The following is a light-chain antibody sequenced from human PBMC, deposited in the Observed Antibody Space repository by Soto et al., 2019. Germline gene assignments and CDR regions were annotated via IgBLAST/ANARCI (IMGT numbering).Light chain of an antibody. V-gene: IGLV2-14*01. CDR1: SSDVGGYNY. J-gene: IGLJ1*01. CDR2: EVS. CDR3: SSYTSSSTLV. Sequence: QSVLTQPASVSGPPGQSITISCTGTSSDVGGYNYVSWYQQHPGKAPKLMIYEVSNRPSGVSNRFSGSKSGNTASLTISGLQAEDEADYYCSSYTSSSTLVFGNGKKVNVL.